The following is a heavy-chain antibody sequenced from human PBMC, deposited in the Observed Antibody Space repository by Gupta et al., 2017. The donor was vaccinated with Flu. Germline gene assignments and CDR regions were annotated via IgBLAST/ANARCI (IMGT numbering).Heavy chain of an antibody. CDR1: GSTFSDYA. D-gene: IGHD6-13*01. CDR3: AKDRSGNPAIDY. J-gene: IGHJ4*02. V-gene: IGHV3-23*01. CDR2: VGAGGDRT. Sequence: EVQLLESWGGVIQPWESLRHYCVVSGSTFSDYAMNWVRQAPGKGLEWLSTVGAGGDRTYYADSVMGRFTISRDNSKNTIYLQMNSLRGDDTAVYYCAKDRSGNPAIDYWGQGALVTVSA.